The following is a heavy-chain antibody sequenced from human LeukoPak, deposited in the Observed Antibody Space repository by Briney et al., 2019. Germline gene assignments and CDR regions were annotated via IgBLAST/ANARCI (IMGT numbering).Heavy chain of an antibody. Sequence: GGSLRLSCEASGFTFSTYNMNWVRQAPGKRLEWVGFIRSKAYGGTTEYAASVKGRFTISRDDSKSIAYLQMNSLKTEDTAVYYCTREGWTTVTTRPGYYFDYWGQGTLVTVSS. CDR1: GFTFSTYN. J-gene: IGHJ4*02. CDR3: TREGWTTVTTRPGYYFDY. CDR2: IRSKAYGGTT. V-gene: IGHV3-49*04. D-gene: IGHD4-17*01.